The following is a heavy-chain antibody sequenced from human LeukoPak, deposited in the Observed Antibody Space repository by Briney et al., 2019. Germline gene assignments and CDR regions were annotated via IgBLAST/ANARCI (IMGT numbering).Heavy chain of an antibody. CDR2: IYYSGST. Sequence: SETLSLTCTVSGGSMSPYHWGWIRQPPGKGLEWTGYIYYSGSTNYNPSLKSRVTISVDTSKNQFSLKLSSVTAADTAIYYCARAVSGRFDYWGQGPWSPSPQ. CDR3: ARAVSGRFDY. V-gene: IGHV4-59*08. D-gene: IGHD6-19*01. CDR1: GGSMSPYH. J-gene: IGHJ4*02.